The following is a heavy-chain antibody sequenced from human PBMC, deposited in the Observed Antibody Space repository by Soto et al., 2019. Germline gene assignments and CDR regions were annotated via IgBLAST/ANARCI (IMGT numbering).Heavy chain of an antibody. CDR3: ARGDLAGATSFDY. CDR1: GGSISSGSYF. CDR2: IYYSGST. V-gene: IGHV4-31*03. J-gene: IGHJ4*02. D-gene: IGHD1-26*01. Sequence: QVQLQESGPGLVRPSQTLSLTSTVSGGSISSGSYFWTWIRQHPGKGLEWIGYIYYSGSTYYNPSLKSRVTISVDTSKNQFSLKLSSVTAADTAVYYCARGDLAGATSFDYWGQGTLVTVSS.